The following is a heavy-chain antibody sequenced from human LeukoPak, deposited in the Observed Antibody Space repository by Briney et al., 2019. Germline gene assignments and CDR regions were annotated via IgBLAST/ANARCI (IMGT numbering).Heavy chain of an antibody. CDR2: IYPSDSDT. V-gene: IGHV5-51*01. CDR3: ARHQYSRGWKPSDY. J-gene: IGHJ4*02. CDR1: GYRFTSYW. Sequence: GESLKISCKGSGYRFTSYWIAWVRQMPGKGLEYMGIIYPSDSDTRYSPSFQGQVTTSVDESISTAYLQWSSLRASDTAIYYCARHQYSRGWKPSDYWGQGTLVTVSS. D-gene: IGHD6-19*01.